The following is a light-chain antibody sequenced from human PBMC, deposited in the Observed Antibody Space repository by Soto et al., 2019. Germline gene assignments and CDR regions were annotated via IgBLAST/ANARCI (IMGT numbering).Light chain of an antibody. CDR1: QTISGW. CDR3: QHYNSYSEA. Sequence: DIQMTQSPSTLSGSVGDRVTIACRASQTISGWLAWYQQKPGKAPKLLIYKASTLKSGVPSRFSGSGSGTESTLTISSLQPDDFATYYCQHYNSYSEAFGQGTKVDI. V-gene: IGKV1-5*03. J-gene: IGKJ1*01. CDR2: KAS.